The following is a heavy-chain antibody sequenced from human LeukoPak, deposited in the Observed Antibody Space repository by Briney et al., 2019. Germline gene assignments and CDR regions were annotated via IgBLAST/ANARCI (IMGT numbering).Heavy chain of an antibody. CDR3: ARDTWALFDY. D-gene: IGHD7-27*01. Sequence: PSETLSLTCTVSGGSVSSGSYYWSWIRQPPGKGLEWIGYIYNNGSTNYSPSLKSRVTISADTSKNQFSLKLSSVTAADTAVYYCARDTWALFDYWGQGTLVTVSS. CDR1: GGSVSSGSYY. J-gene: IGHJ4*02. CDR2: IYNNGST. V-gene: IGHV4-61*01.